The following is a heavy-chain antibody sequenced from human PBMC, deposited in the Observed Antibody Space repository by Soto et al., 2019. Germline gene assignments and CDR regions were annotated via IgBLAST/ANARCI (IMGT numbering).Heavy chain of an antibody. Sequence: SETLSLTCTVSGDSISSGGYYWSWIRQDPGKGLEWIGYIYYSGSTYYNPSLKSRVTISVDTSKNQFSLKLSSMTAADTAVYYCARLTKGDYYDSSGYTFQHWGQGTLVTVSS. CDR3: ARLTKGDYYDSSGYTFQH. D-gene: IGHD3-22*01. J-gene: IGHJ1*01. V-gene: IGHV4-31*03. CDR1: GDSISSGGYY. CDR2: IYYSGST.